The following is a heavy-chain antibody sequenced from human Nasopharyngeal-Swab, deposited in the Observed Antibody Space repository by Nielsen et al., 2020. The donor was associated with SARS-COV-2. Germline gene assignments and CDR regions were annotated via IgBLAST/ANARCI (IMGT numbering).Heavy chain of an antibody. CDR2: IYHSGST. J-gene: IGHJ3*02. Sequence: GSLRLSCAVSGGSISSSNWWSWVRQPPGKGLEWIGEIYHSGSTNCNPSLKSRVTISVDESKNQFSLKLSSVTAADTAVYFCARDVVGATTTDAFDIWGQGTMVTVSS. V-gene: IGHV4-4*01. D-gene: IGHD1-26*01. CDR1: GGSISSSNW. CDR3: ARDVVGATTTDAFDI.